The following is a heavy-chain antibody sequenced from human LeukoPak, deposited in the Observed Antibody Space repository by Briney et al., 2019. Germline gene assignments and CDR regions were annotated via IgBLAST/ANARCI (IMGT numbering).Heavy chain of an antibody. CDR1: GGTFSSYA. CDR2: IIPILGIA. J-gene: IGHJ5*02. CDR3: AREGRLRITMVRGEDWFDP. V-gene: IGHV1-69*04. Sequence: GASVKVSCKASGGTFSSYAISWVRQAPGQGLEWMGRIIPILGIANYAQKFQGRVTITADKSTSTAYMELSSLRSEDTAVYYCAREGRLRITMVRGEDWFDPWGQGTLVTVSS. D-gene: IGHD3-10*01.